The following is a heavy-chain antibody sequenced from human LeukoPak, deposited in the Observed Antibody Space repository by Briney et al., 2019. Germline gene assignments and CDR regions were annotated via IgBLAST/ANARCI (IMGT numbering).Heavy chain of an antibody. V-gene: IGHV1-2*04. CDR3: ARAWDSSGFGANPLVDAFDI. J-gene: IGHJ3*02. CDR1: GYTFTGYY. CDR2: INPNSGGT. Sequence: ASVKVSCKASGYTFTGYYMHWVRQAPGQGLEWMGWINPNSGGTNYAQKFQGWVTMTRDTSISTAYMELSRLRSDDTAVYYCARAWDSSGFGANPLVDAFDIWGQGTMVTVSS. D-gene: IGHD3-22*01.